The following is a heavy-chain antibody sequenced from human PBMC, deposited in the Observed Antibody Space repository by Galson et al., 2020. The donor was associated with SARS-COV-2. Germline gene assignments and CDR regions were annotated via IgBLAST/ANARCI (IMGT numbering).Heavy chain of an antibody. D-gene: IGHD2-15*01. Sequence: GESLKISCKGSGYSFTNFWIGWVRQMPGKGLEWMGMIYPGDSETRYSPSFQGQVTIFADSSITTAYLQWNSLKASDTAIYYCARLGGYCSGGSCYYYYYMDVWGKGTTVTVSS. CDR1: GYSFTNFW. CDR2: IYPGDSET. CDR3: ARLGGYCSGGSCYYYYYMDV. J-gene: IGHJ6*03. V-gene: IGHV5-51*01.